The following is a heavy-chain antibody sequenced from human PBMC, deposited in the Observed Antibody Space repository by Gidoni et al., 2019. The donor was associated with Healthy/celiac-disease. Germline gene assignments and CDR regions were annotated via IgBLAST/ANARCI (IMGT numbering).Heavy chain of an antibody. CDR3: ARQRFLNTAMVPRGGFDP. CDR2: IYYSGST. D-gene: IGHD5-18*01. CDR1: GGSISSSSYY. V-gene: IGHV4-39*07. J-gene: IGHJ5*02. Sequence: QLQLQESGPGLVKPSETLSLTCTVSGGSISSSSYYWGWIRQPPGKGLEWIGSIYYSGSTYYNPSLKSRVTISVDTSKNQFSLKLSSVTAADTAVYYCARQRFLNTAMVPRGGFDPWGQGTLVTVSS.